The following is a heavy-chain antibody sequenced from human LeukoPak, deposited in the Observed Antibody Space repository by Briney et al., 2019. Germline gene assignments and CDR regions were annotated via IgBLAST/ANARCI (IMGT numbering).Heavy chain of an antibody. CDR2: ISRSGGNT. D-gene: IGHD4-11*01. CDR3: AKDWPVSGDHYSPFDY. Sequence: HSGGSLRLSCAASGFTFSSHAMSWVRQAPGKGLEWVAAISRSGGNTYYGDSVKGRFTISRDSSKNTLHLQMDSLRAEDTAVYYSAKDWPVSGDHYSPFDYWGQGTLVTVSS. V-gene: IGHV3-23*01. J-gene: IGHJ4*02. CDR1: GFTFSSHA.